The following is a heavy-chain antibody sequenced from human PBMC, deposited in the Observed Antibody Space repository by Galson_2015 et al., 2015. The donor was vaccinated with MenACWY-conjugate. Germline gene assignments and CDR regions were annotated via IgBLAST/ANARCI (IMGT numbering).Heavy chain of an antibody. J-gene: IGHJ6*02. V-gene: IGHV3-53*01. CDR2: IYSGGST. CDR1: GFTVSSNY. CDR3: ASTLGYCSSTSCYHYYYYGMDV. D-gene: IGHD2-2*01. Sequence: SLRLSCAASGFTVSSNYMSWVRQAPGKGLEWVSVIYSGGSTYYADSVKGRFTIFRDNSKNTLYLQMNSLRAEDTAVYYCASTLGYCSSTSCYHYYYYGMDVWGQGTTVTFSS.